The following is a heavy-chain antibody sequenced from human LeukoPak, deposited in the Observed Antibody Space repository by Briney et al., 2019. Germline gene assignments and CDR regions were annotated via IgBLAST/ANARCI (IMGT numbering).Heavy chain of an antibody. V-gene: IGHV1-8*02. CDR3: ARDSTPTYYSGTYYFEY. J-gene: IGHJ4*02. CDR1: GYIFTSYD. CDR2: MNPNSGNT. Sequence: ASVKVSCKASGYIFTSYDINWVRQATGQGLEWMGWMNPNSGNTGYAQTLRGRVTITRNTSKSTAYMELSSLRSEDTAVYYCARDSTPTYYSGTYYFEYWGQGTLVTVSS. D-gene: IGHD1-26*01.